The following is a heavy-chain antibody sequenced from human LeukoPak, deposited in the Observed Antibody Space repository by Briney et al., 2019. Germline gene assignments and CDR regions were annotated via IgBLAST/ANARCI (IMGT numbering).Heavy chain of an antibody. V-gene: IGHV4-39*07. CDR3: ARGATIFGVVISSHDAFDI. D-gene: IGHD3-3*01. Sequence: SETLSLTCTVSGGSISSGGYYWSWIRQPPGKGLEWIGEINHSGSTNYNPSLKSRVTISVDTSKNQFSLKLSSVTAADTAVYYCARGATIFGVVISSHDAFDIWGQGTMVTVSS. CDR2: INHSGST. CDR1: GGSISSGGYY. J-gene: IGHJ3*02.